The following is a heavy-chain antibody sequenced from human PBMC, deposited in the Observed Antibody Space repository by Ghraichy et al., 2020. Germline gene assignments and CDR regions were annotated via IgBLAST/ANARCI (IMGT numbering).Heavy chain of an antibody. D-gene: IGHD5-18*01. CDR3: ARGLELWPPQNYYYGMDV. J-gene: IGHJ6*02. CDR1: GYTFTGYY. Sequence: ASVKVSCKASGYTFTGYYMHWVRQAPGQGLEWMGWINPNSGGTNYAQKFQGRVTMTRDTSISTAYMELSRLRSDDTAVYYCARGLELWPPQNYYYGMDVWGQGTTVTVSS. V-gene: IGHV1-2*02. CDR2: INPNSGGT.